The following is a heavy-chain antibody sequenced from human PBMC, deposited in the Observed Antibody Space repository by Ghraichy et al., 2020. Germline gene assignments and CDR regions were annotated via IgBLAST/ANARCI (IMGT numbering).Heavy chain of an antibody. J-gene: IGHJ5*02. D-gene: IGHD6-13*01. CDR1: GGSISSSNSY. Sequence: SETLSLTCTVSGGSISSSNSYWGWIRQPPGKGLEWIGSMYYSGSTYYNPSLKSRVTISVDSSRNQFSLRLRSVTAADTAVYHCARHVITATGTRIGWFDPWGQGTLVTVSS. CDR3: ARHVITATGTRIGWFDP. V-gene: IGHV4-39*01. CDR2: MYYSGST.